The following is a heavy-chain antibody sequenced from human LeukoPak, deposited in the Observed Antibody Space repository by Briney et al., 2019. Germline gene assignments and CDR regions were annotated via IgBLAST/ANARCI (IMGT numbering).Heavy chain of an antibody. Sequence: PGGSLRLSCVASGFTFSRHWMSWVRQAPGKGLEWVAVISYDGSNKYYADSVKGRFTISRDNSKNTLYLQMNSLRAEDTAVYYCAREYDILTGYYALHTNYYGMDVWGQGTTVTVSS. CDR1: GFTFSRHW. CDR3: AREYDILTGYYALHTNYYGMDV. D-gene: IGHD3-9*01. J-gene: IGHJ6*02. CDR2: ISYDGSNK. V-gene: IGHV3-30*03.